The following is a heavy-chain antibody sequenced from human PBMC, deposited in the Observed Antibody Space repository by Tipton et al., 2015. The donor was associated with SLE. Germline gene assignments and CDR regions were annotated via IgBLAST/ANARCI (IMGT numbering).Heavy chain of an antibody. CDR1: GGSINSFY. CDR2: FHSSGIL. Sequence: TLSLTCTVSGGSINSFYWTWVRQPAGKGLEWIGHFHSSGILNYNPSLKSRVTMSGDTSKNQLSLKLNAVTAADTAVYYCATTVTTTASYGAFDIWGQGTMVTIAS. D-gene: IGHD4-17*01. J-gene: IGHJ3*02. CDR3: ATTVTTTASYGAFDI. V-gene: IGHV4-4*07.